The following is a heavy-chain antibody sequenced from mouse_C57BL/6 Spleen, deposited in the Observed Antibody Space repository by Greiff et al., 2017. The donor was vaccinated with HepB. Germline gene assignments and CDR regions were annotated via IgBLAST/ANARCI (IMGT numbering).Heavy chain of an antibody. CDR2: INPNNGGT. D-gene: IGHD1-1*01. Sequence: VQLKESGPELVKPGASVKMSCKASGYTFTDYNMHWVKQSHGKSLEWIGYINPNNGGTSYNQKFKGKATLTVNKSSSTAYMELRSLTSEDSAVYYCAEGGYGSSYGYWGQGTTLTVSS. J-gene: IGHJ2*01. CDR1: GYTFTDYN. V-gene: IGHV1-22*01. CDR3: AEGGYGSSYGY.